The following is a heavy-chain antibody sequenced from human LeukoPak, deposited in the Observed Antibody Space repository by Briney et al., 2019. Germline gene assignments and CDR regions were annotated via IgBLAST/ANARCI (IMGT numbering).Heavy chain of an antibody. D-gene: IGHD3-10*01. CDR1: GGSFSGYY. Sequence: SETLSLTCAVYGGSFSGYYWTWIRQPPGKGLEWIGEINHSGSTNYNPSLKSRVTISVDTSKNQFSLQLKSVTPEDTAVYYCVRGGLVRGTLNSLSAFDIWGQGTMVTVSS. J-gene: IGHJ3*02. V-gene: IGHV4-34*01. CDR2: INHSGST. CDR3: VRGGLVRGTLNSLSAFDI.